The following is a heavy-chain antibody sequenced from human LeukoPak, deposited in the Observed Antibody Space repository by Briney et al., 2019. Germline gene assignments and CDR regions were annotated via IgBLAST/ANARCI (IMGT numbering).Heavy chain of an antibody. J-gene: IGHJ6*03. CDR1: GGSFSGYY. Sequence: SETLSLTCAVYGGSFSGYYWSWIRQPPGKGLEWIGEINHSGSTNYNPSLKSRVTISVDTSKNQFSLKLSSVTAADTAVYYCARAIRYSSSWYDYYYYYYMDVWGKGTTVTVSS. V-gene: IGHV4-34*01. CDR2: INHSGST. D-gene: IGHD6-13*01. CDR3: ARAIRYSSSWYDYYYYYYMDV.